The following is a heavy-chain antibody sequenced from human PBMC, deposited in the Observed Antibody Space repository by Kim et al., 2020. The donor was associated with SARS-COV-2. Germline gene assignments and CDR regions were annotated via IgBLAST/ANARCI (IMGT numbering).Heavy chain of an antibody. CDR3: ARTSRGPKRGFYYYGMDV. CDR1: GGSISSYY. Sequence: SETLSLTCTVSGGSISSYYWSWIRQPPGKGLEWIGYIYYSGSTNYNPSLKSRVTISVDTSKNQFSLKLSSVTAADTAVYYCARTSRGPKRGFYYYGMDVWGQGTTVTVSS. CDR2: IYYSGST. V-gene: IGHV4-59*13. D-gene: IGHD3-10*01. J-gene: IGHJ6*02.